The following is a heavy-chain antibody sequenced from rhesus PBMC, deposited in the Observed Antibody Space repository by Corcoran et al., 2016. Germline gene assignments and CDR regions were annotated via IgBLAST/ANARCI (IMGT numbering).Heavy chain of an antibody. D-gene: IGHD5-24*01. J-gene: IGHJ4*01. CDR2: ISYTGGST. CDR3: AREGDGYRQGFFDY. Sequence: EVQLVESGGGLAKPGGSLRLSCAASGFSFSDYYMYWVRQAPGKGLEWVSVISYTGGSTDYADSWKGRFTISRENAKNTMYLQMDSLRAEDTAVYYCAREGDGYRQGFFDYWGQGVLVTVSS. CDR1: GFSFSDYY. V-gene: IGHV3S18*01.